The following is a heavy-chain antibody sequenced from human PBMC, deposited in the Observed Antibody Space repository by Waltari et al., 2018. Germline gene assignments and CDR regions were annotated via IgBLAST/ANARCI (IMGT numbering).Heavy chain of an antibody. J-gene: IGHJ4*02. CDR1: GYTFTSYY. CDR3: ARDQLPLITMVQGLLDY. D-gene: IGHD3-10*01. V-gene: IGHV1-46*01. CDR2: INPSGGST. Sequence: QGQLVQSGAEVKKPGASGKVSCKASGYTFTSYYMHWVRQAPGKGLEWLGIINPSGGSTSYAQKFQGRVTMTRDTSTSTVYMELSSLRSEDTAVYYCARDQLPLITMVQGLLDYWGQGTLVTVSS.